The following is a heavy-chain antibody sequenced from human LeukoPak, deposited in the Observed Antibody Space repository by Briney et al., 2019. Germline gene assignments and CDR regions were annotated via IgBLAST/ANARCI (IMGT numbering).Heavy chain of an antibody. CDR3: ARLSIAPYSGSYFDY. Sequence: SETLSLTCTVSGGSISSYYWSWIRQPPGKGLEWIGYTYTSGSTNYNPSLKSRVTISVDTSKNQFSLKLSSVTAADTAVYYCARLSIAPYSGSYFDYWGQGTLVTVSS. J-gene: IGHJ4*02. V-gene: IGHV4-4*09. D-gene: IGHD1-26*01. CDR1: GGSISSYY. CDR2: TYTSGST.